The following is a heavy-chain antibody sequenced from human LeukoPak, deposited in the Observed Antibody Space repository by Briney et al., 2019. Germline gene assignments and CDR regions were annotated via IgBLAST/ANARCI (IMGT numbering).Heavy chain of an antibody. J-gene: IGHJ5*02. D-gene: IGHD6-13*01. CDR1: GGTFSSYA. Sequence: SVKVSCKASGGTFSSYAISWVRQAPGQGLEWMGRIIPILGIANYAQKFQGRVTITADKSTSTAYMELSSLRSEDTAVYYCARARGSSSRTTMNNWFDPWGQGTLVTVSS. CDR2: IIPILGIA. CDR3: ARARGSSSRTTMNNWFDP. V-gene: IGHV1-69*04.